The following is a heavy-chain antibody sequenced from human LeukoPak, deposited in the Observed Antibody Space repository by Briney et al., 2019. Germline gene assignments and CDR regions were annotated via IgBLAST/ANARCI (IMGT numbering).Heavy chain of an antibody. CDR2: IFYSGTT. V-gene: IGHV4-39*01. D-gene: IGHD3-9*01. CDR1: GGPISTSRYY. Sequence: PSETLSLTCAVSGGPISTSRYYWDWIRQSPGKGLEWIGSIFYSGTTYYNPSFTSRLTMSVDTSKNQFSLKLNSVTAADTAVYYCARHLRREALTSSHFDYWGQGTLVTVSS. CDR3: ARHLRREALTSSHFDY. J-gene: IGHJ4*02.